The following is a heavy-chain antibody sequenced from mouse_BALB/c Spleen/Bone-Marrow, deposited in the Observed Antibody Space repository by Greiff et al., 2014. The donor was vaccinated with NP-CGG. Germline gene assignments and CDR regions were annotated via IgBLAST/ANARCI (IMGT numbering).Heavy chain of an antibody. J-gene: IGHJ4*01. CDR3: ARSGGDSMDY. V-gene: IGHV1S56*01. Sequence: QVQLKESGPELVKPGAFVKISFKASCFTFTSYDINWGKQRAGQGLEWIGWIYPGDGSTKYNEKFKGKATLTADKSSSTDYMQLSSLTSENSADYFCARSGGDSMDYWGQGTSVTVSS. D-gene: IGHD2-13*01. CDR2: IYPGDGST. CDR1: CFTFTSYD.